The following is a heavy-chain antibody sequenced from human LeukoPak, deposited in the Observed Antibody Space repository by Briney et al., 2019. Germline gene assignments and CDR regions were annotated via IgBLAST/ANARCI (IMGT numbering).Heavy chain of an antibody. V-gene: IGHV3-33*01. CDR2: IWYDGSNK. J-gene: IGHJ6*02. D-gene: IGHD4-17*01. Sequence: PGGSLRLSCGASGFTFSSYGMHWVRQAPGKGLEWVAVIWYDGSNKYYADSVKGRFTISRDNSKNTLYLQMNSLRAEDTAVYYCARDLFYGDDYYGMDVWGQGTTVTVSS. CDR1: GFTFSSYG. CDR3: ARDLFYGDDYYGMDV.